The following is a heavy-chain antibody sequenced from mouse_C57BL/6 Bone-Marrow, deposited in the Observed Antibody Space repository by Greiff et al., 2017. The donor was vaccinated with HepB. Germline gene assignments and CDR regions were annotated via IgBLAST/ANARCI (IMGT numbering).Heavy chain of an antibody. CDR1: GFTFSDFY. V-gene: IGHV7-1*01. J-gene: IGHJ3*01. CDR3: ARDLAGGAY. CDR2: SRNKANDYTT. Sequence: EVNVVESGGGLVQSGRSLRLSCATSGFTFSDFYMEWVRQAPGKGLEWIAASRNKANDYTTEYSASVKGRFIVSRDTSQSILYLQMNALRAEDTAIYYCARDLAGGAYWGQGTLVTVSA.